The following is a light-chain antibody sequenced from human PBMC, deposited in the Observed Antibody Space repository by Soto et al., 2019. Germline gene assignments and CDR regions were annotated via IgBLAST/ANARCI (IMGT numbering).Light chain of an antibody. CDR1: QSISSY. J-gene: IGKJ5*01. CDR3: QQYDNWPIT. V-gene: IGKV1-39*01. CDR2: AAS. Sequence: DIQMTQSPSSLSASVGDRVTITCRAGQSISSYLNWYQQKPGKAPKLLIYAASSLQSGVPSRFSGSGSGTEFTLTISSLQSEDFAVYYCQQYDNWPITFGQGTRREIK.